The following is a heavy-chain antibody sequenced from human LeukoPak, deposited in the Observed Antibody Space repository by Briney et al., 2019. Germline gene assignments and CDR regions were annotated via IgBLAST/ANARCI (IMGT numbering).Heavy chain of an antibody. Sequence: ASVKVSCKASGYTFTSYGISWVRQAPGQGLEWMGWINPNSGGTNYAQKFQGRVTMTRDTSISTAYMELSRLRSDDTAVYYCASMGWLQRRTFDYWGQGTLVTVSS. CDR3: ASMGWLQRRTFDY. J-gene: IGHJ4*02. D-gene: IGHD5-24*01. CDR2: INPNSGGT. CDR1: GYTFTSYG. V-gene: IGHV1-2*02.